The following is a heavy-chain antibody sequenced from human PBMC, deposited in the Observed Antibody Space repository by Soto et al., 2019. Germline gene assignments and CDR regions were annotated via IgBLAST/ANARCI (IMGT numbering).Heavy chain of an antibody. CDR2: IQSGGTT. Sequence: EVQLVESGGGLVQPGGSLRLSCAASGFTVSSKYMTWVRQAPGKGLEWVSLIQSGGTTYYADSVKGRFTISRDTSENTLHLQMDRLGVEDTAVYFCARDDVLCDGGRCYGIPLGVWGKGTTVTVSS. D-gene: IGHD2-15*01. CDR3: ARDDVLCDGGRCYGIPLGV. CDR1: GFTVSSKY. V-gene: IGHV3-66*01. J-gene: IGHJ6*04.